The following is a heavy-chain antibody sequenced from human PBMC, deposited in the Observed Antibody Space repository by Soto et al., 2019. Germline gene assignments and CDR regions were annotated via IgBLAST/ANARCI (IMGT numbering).Heavy chain of an antibody. J-gene: IGHJ4*02. CDR1: GFTFSNYY. D-gene: IGHD6-19*01. V-gene: IGHV3-11*01. CDR2: ISSTGRTI. CDR3: ARSYSGGWEFDY. Sequence: GGSLRLSCGASGFTFSNYYMSWIRQAPGKGLEWVSYISSTGRTIYYADSVKGRFTVSRDNAQNSLSLKLNSLRVEDTAVYYCARSYSGGWEFDYWGQGTQVT.